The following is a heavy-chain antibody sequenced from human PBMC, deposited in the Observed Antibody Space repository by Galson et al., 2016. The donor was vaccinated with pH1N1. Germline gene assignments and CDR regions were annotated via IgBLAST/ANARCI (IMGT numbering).Heavy chain of an antibody. D-gene: IGHD3-16*01. V-gene: IGHV4-30-4*01. CDR1: GGSMNSADYY. J-gene: IGHJ6*04. Sequence: LSLTCTVSGGSMNSADYYWSWIRQPPGKGLEWIGYIYYSGTTYFSPSLKSRLSMSVDMSNNQFSLTLNSVTAADTAVYYCARGEGIRYYYSGMDVWGNGTTVIVSS. CDR2: IYYSGTT. CDR3: ARGEGIRYYYSGMDV.